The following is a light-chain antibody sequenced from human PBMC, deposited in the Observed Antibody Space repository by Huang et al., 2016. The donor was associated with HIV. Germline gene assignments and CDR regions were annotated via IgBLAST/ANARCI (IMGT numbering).Light chain of an antibody. Sequence: EIVLTQSPGTLSLSPGERATLSCRASQSGSTNYLAWYQQRPGQAPRLLIYGASSRATGIPDRFSGSGYGRDFTLTMSRLEPEDFAVYYCHQYGSSPWTFGQGTKVEIK. CDR1: QSGSTNY. J-gene: IGKJ1*01. V-gene: IGKV3-20*01. CDR3: HQYGSSPWT. CDR2: GAS.